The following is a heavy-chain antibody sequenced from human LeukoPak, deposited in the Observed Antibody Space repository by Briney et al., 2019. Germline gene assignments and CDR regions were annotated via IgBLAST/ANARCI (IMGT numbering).Heavy chain of an antibody. Sequence: SETLSLTCTVSGGSISSYYWSWIRQPAGKGLEWIGRIYTGGSTNYNPSLKSRVTMSVDTSKNQFSLKLSSVTAADTAVYYCARDFFAGGSYLLISWFDPWGQGTLVTVSS. J-gene: IGHJ5*02. CDR2: IYTGGST. CDR1: GGSISSYY. CDR3: ARDFFAGGSYLLISWFDP. D-gene: IGHD1-26*01. V-gene: IGHV4-4*07.